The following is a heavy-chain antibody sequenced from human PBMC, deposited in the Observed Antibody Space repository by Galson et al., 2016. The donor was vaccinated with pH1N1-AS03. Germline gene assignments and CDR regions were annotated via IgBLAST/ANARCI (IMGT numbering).Heavy chain of an antibody. CDR2: IRMHRRDDT. J-gene: IGHJ6*04. CDR1: GYNFATYG. Sequence: SVKVACKASGYNFATYGVSWVRQAHGRGPEWMGGIRMHRRDDTHYAQNLRDRATMTMDTSTNIPYWALRPLRSDATAIYYCSRQDYDDYYFNGRDVWGEGTTVIVSS. D-gene: IGHD4-17*01. V-gene: IGHV1-18*04. CDR3: SRQDYDDYYFNGRDV.